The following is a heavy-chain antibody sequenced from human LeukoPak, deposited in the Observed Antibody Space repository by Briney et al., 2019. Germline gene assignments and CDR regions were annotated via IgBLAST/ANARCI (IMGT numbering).Heavy chain of an antibody. CDR1: GFTFSSYA. CDR2: ISGSGGST. D-gene: IGHD6-13*01. Sequence: GGSLRLSCAASGFTFSSYAMSWVRQAPGKGLEWVSAISGSGGSTYYADSVKGRFTISRDNSKNTLYLQMNSLRAEDTAVYYCAKEYSSSWYDGGLFDYWGQGTLVTVSS. CDR3: AKEYSSSWYDGGLFDY. J-gene: IGHJ4*02. V-gene: IGHV3-23*01.